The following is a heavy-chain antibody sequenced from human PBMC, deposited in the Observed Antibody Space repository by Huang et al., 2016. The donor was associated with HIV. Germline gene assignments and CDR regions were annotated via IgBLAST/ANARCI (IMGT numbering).Heavy chain of an antibody. J-gene: IGHJ4*02. D-gene: IGHD4-17*01. CDR3: ATPTVTLGSGFDY. Sequence: GGGLVQPGGSLRLSCAASGGTFSSYAVSWVRQAPGKGLEWVSAISGSGGSTYYADSVKGRFTISRDNSKNTLYLQMNSLRAEDTAVYYCATPTVTLGSGFDYWGQGTLVTVSS. CDR2: ISGSGGST. CDR1: GGTFSSYA. V-gene: IGHV3-23*01.